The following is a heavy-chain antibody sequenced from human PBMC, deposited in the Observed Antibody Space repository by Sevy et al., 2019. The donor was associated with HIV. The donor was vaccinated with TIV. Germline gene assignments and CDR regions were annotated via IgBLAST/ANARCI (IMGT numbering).Heavy chain of an antibody. J-gene: IGHJ6*02. Sequence: GGSLRLSCAASAFTFSSYWMSWVRQAPGKGLEWVANIKQDGSEKYYVDSVKGRFTISRDNAKNSLYLQMNSLRAEDTAVYYCARARSAGTTNYYYGMDVWGQGTTVTVSS. CDR1: AFTFSSYW. CDR3: ARARSAGTTNYYYGMDV. CDR2: IKQDGSEK. D-gene: IGHD1-1*01. V-gene: IGHV3-7*01.